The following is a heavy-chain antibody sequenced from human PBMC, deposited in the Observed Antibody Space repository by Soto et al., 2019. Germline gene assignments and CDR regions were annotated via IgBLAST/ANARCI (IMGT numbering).Heavy chain of an antibody. J-gene: IGHJ3*02. CDR2: ISPYNGNT. CDR1: GYTFISYG. CDR3: ARDQTKWPTEACDI. V-gene: IGHV1-18*01. D-gene: IGHD2-8*01. Sequence: HVQLVQSGAEVKKPGASLKVSCKASGYTFISYGVSRGRQAPGQGLEWLGWISPYNGNTNYAQKFQGRITMTTDTSTSTVYMDLRSLRTYDTAVYYCARDQTKWPTEACDIWGQGTMVVVSS.